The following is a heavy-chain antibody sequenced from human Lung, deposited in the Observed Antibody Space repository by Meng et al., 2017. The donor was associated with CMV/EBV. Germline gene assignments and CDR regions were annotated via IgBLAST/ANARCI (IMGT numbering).Heavy chain of an antibody. CDR2: TSGSGGAT. CDR1: GFAFRNYA. CDR3: AKHPIYSYGYLEYNWFDP. V-gene: IGHV3-23*01. Sequence: GGSLRLXCAATGFAFRNYAMSWVRQAPGKGLEWVSSTSGSGGATYYADSVKARFTISRDNSKNTLYLQLNSLRVEDTAVYYCAKHPIYSYGYLEYNWFDPXGQGXLVTVSS. D-gene: IGHD5-18*01. J-gene: IGHJ5*02.